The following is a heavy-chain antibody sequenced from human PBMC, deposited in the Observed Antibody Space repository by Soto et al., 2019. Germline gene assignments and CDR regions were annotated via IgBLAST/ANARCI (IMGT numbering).Heavy chain of an antibody. CDR3: AKGIAVGSILNWFDP. V-gene: IGHV3-23*01. CDR1: KFTFSSYA. J-gene: IGHJ5*02. Sequence: AGGSLRRSSAAAKFTFSSYAMSWVRQAPGKGLEWVSASSGSGGSTYYADSVKGRLTISRDNSKNTLYLQMNSLRAEDTAVYYCAKGIAVGSILNWFDPWGQGTLVTVSS. CDR2: SSGSGGST. D-gene: IGHD6-19*01.